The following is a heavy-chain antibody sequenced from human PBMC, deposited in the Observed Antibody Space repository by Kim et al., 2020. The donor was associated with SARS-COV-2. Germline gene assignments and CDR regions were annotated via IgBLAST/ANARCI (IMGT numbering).Heavy chain of an antibody. CDR2: ISGSGGST. CDR1: GFTFSSYA. V-gene: IGHV3-23*01. Sequence: GGSLRLSCAASGFTFSSYAMSWVRQAPGKGLEWVSAISGSGGSTYYADSVKGRFTISRDNSKNTLYLQMNSLRAEDTAVYYCARLPTEGGSYYYYGMDVWGQGTTVTVSS. D-gene: IGHD1-26*01. J-gene: IGHJ6*02. CDR3: ARLPTEGGSYYYYGMDV.